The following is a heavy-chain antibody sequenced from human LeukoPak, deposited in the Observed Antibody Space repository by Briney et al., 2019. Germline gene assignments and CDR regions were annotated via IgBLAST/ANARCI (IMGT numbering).Heavy chain of an antibody. CDR3: ERRAVAGTSYYYYYGMDV. Sequence: ASVKVSCKASGYTFTGYYMHWVRQAPGQGLEWMGWINPNSGGTNYAQKFQGWVTMTRDTSISTAYMELSRLRSDDTAVYYCERRAVAGTSYYYYYGMDVWGQGTTVTVSS. CDR2: INPNSGGT. D-gene: IGHD6-19*01. J-gene: IGHJ6*02. V-gene: IGHV1-2*04. CDR1: GYTFTGYY.